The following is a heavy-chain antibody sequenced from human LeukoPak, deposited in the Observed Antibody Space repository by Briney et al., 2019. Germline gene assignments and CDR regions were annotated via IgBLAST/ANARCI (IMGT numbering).Heavy chain of an antibody. CDR3: ARDYSSGYTSRVYYYYMDV. Sequence: GASVKVSCKASGYTFTDYYMHWVRQAPGQGLEWMGWINPTSGGTNFAQKFQGRVTMTRDTSISTAYMELGRLRSDDTAVYYCARDYSSGYTSRVYYYYMDVWGKGATVTVSS. CDR1: GYTFTDYY. CDR2: INPTSGGT. D-gene: IGHD3-22*01. V-gene: IGHV1-2*02. J-gene: IGHJ6*03.